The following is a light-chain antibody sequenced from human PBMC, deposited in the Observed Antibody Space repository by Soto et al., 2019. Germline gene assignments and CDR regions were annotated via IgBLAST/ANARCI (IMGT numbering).Light chain of an antibody. CDR3: AAWDDSLSAVV. V-gene: IGLV1-47*01. J-gene: IGLJ2*01. CDR2: RNN. CDR1: SSNIGSNY. Sequence: SVLTQPPSASGTPGQRVTISCSGSSSNIGSNYVYWYQQLPGTAPKLLIYRNNQRPSGVPDRFSGSKSGTSASLAISGLRSEAEADYYCAAWDDSLSAVVFGGGTKLTVL.